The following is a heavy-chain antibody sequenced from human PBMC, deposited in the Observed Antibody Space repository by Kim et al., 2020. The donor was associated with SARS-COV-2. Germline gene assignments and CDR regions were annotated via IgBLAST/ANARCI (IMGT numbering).Heavy chain of an antibody. V-gene: IGHV3-72*01. CDR1: GFTISDHY. J-gene: IGHJ4*02. CDR2: SRNKAKSYST. CDR3: ARYSHGEPDY. D-gene: IGHD5-18*01. Sequence: GGSLRLSCAASGFTISDHYVDWVRQAPGKGLEWVGRSRNKAKSYSTDYAASVKGRFTISRDDSKNSLHLQMNSRKTEDAAVYYGARYSHGEPDYWGQGTLVTVSS.